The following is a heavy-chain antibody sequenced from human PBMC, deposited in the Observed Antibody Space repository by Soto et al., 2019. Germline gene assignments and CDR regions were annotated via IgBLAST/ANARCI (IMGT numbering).Heavy chain of an antibody. CDR1: GFIFSGYA. CDR2: ISYDGNTK. CDR3: AKETSAYEIGY. Sequence: QVQLVESGGGVVQPGRSLRLSCAASGFIFSGYAMHWVRQAPGKGLEWVAVISYDGNTKYYADSVKGRFTVSRDNSKNTLYVQMNNLSAEDTAMYYCAKETSAYEIGYWRQGTLVTVSS. D-gene: IGHD5-12*01. J-gene: IGHJ4*02. V-gene: IGHV3-30-3*01.